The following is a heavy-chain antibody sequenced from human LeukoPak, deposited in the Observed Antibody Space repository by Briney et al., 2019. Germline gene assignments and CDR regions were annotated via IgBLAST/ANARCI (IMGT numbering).Heavy chain of an antibody. CDR2: INHSGST. Sequence: PSETLSLTCAVYGGSFSGYYWSWIRQPPGKGLEWIGAINHSGSTNYNPSLKSRVTISVDTSKNQFSLKLSSVTAADTAVYYCARGGCTNGVCYRNWFDPWGQGTLVTVSS. V-gene: IGHV4-34*01. J-gene: IGHJ5*02. CDR1: GGSFSGYY. CDR3: ARGGCTNGVCYRNWFDP. D-gene: IGHD2-8*01.